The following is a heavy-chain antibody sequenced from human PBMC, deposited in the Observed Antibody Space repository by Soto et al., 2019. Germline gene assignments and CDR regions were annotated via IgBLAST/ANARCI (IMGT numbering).Heavy chain of an antibody. CDR2: IYYSGST. CDR3: AREGTYCTNGVCSDAFDI. J-gene: IGHJ3*02. D-gene: IGHD2-8*01. CDR1: GGSISSGGYY. Sequence: ASETLSLTCTVSGGSISSGGYYWSWIRQHPGKGLEWLGYIYYSGSTYYNPSLKSRVTISVDTSKNQFSLKLSTVTAADTAVYYCAREGTYCTNGVCSDAFDIWGQGTMVTVSS. V-gene: IGHV4-31*03.